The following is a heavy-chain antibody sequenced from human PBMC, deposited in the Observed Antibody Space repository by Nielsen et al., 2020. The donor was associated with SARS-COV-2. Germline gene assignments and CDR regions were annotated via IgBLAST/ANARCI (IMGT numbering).Heavy chain of an antibody. CDR3: ARDRGNRFDP. D-gene: IGHD3-10*01. V-gene: IGHV3-53*01. CDR1: GFTVSSNY. CDR2: IYSGGST. Sequence: GESLKLSCAASGFTVSSNYMSWVRQAPGKGLEWVSVIYSGGSTYYADSVKGRFTISRDNAKNSLYLQMNSLRAEDTAVYYCARDRGNRFDPWGQGTLVTVSS. J-gene: IGHJ5*02.